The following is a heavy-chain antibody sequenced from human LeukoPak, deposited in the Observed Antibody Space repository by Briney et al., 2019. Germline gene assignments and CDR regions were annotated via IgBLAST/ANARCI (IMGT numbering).Heavy chain of an antibody. CDR3: ARRRYSYGYAY. CDR1: VGSFSGYY. D-gene: IGHD5-18*01. V-gene: IGHV4-34*01. Sequence: SETLSLTCAVYVGSFSGYYWSGIRQPPGKGLEWIGEINHSGSTNYNPSLKSRVTISVDTPKNQFSLKLSSVTAADTAVYYCARRRYSYGYAYWGQRTLVTVSS. J-gene: IGHJ4*02. CDR2: INHSGST.